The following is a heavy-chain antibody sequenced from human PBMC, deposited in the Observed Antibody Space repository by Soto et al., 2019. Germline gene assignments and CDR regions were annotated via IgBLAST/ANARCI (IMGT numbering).Heavy chain of an antibody. V-gene: IGHV4-4*02. CDR2: IYHGGST. J-gene: IGHJ4*02. Sequence: SETLSLTCAVSGGSISSSNWWSWVRQPPGKGLEWIGEIYHGGSTNYNPSLKSRVTISVDKSKNQFSLKLSSVTAADTAVYYCARRSSSWYAGFDYWGQGTLVTVSS. D-gene: IGHD6-13*01. CDR3: ARRSSSWYAGFDY. CDR1: GGSISSSNW.